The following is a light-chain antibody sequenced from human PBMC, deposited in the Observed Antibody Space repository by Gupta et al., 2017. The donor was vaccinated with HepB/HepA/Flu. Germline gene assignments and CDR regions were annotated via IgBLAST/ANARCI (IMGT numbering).Light chain of an antibody. Sequence: ALTPPASVSGSLGQSIIISCSGPSSYVGRYNFVSWYQQLPGKAPKLIIFDVTNRPSGVSYRFSGSKSGNTASLTISGLQAEDEDDYYCSSYTSSNTPYVFGTGTKVSVL. J-gene: IGLJ1*01. V-gene: IGLV2-14*03. CDR1: SSYVGRYNF. CDR3: SSYTSSNTPYV. CDR2: DVT.